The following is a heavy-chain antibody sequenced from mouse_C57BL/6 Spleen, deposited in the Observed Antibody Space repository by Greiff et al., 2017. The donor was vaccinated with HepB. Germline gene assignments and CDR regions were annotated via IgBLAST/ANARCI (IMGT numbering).Heavy chain of an antibody. Sequence: EVQLQQSGPELVKPGASVKISCKASGYTFTDYYMNWVKQSHGKSLEWIGDINPNNGGTSYNQKFKGKATLTVDKSSSTAYMELRSLTSEDSAVYYCARYSNRFLYYAMDYWGQGTSVTVSS. CDR3: ARYSNRFLYYAMDY. V-gene: IGHV1-26*01. D-gene: IGHD2-5*01. CDR1: GYTFTDYY. CDR2: INPNNGGT. J-gene: IGHJ4*01.